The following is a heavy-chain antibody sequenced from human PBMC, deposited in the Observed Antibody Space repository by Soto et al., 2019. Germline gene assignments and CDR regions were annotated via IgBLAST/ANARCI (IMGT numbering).Heavy chain of an antibody. J-gene: IGHJ3*02. CDR3: ARSNDSPDAFDI. CDR2: INHSGST. V-gene: IGHV4-34*01. D-gene: IGHD3-3*01. CDR1: GGSFSGYY. Sequence: SETLSLTCAVYGGSFSGYYWSWIRQPPGKGLEWIGEINHSGSTNHNPSLKSRVTISVDTSKNQFSLKLSSVTAADTAVYYCARSNDSPDAFDIWGQGTMVTVSS.